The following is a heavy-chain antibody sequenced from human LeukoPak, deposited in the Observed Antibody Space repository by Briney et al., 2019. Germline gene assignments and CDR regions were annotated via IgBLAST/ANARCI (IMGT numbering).Heavy chain of an antibody. CDR3: ARDRANLGF. J-gene: IGHJ4*02. CDR2: INQGGSEE. Sequence: PGGSLRLSCAASGFTFTSNWMTWVRQAPGKGLEWVANINQGGSEEYYVDSVKGRFTISRDNTKNSLYLQMNSLRAEDTAIYYCARDRANLGFWGQGTLVTVSS. V-gene: IGHV3-7*01. CDR1: GFTFTSNW. D-gene: IGHD4/OR15-4a*01.